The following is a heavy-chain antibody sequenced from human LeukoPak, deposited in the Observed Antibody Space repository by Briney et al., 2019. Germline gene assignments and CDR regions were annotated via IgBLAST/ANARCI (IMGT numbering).Heavy chain of an antibody. CDR3: ARRHCSSTSCYFYYYYGMDV. J-gene: IGHJ6*02. CDR1: GGSISSSSYY. V-gene: IGHV4-39*01. Sequence: PSETLSLTCTVSGGSISSSSYYWGWIRQPPGKGLEWIGSIYYSGSTYYNPSLKSRVTISVDTSKNQLSLKLSSVTAADTAVYYCARRHCSSTSCYFYYYYGMDVWGQGTTVTVSS. CDR2: IYYSGST. D-gene: IGHD2-2*01.